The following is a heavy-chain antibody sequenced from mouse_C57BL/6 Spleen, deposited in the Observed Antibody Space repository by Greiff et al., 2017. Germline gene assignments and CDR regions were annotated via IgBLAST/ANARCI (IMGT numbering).Heavy chain of an antibody. CDR1: GFSLTSYG. CDR3: ARGDDGYLAWFAY. CDR2: IWSGGST. J-gene: IGHJ3*01. Sequence: QVQLQQSGPGLVQPSQSLSITCTVSGFSLTSYGVHWVRQSPGKGLEWLGVIWSGGSTDYNAAFISRRSISKDNSKSQVFFKMNSLQADDTAIYYCARGDDGYLAWFAYWGQGTLVTVSA. V-gene: IGHV2-2*01. D-gene: IGHD2-3*01.